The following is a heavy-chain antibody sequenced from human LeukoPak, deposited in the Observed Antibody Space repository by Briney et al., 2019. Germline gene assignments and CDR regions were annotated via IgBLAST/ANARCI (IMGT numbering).Heavy chain of an antibody. CDR2: LSRGGSTT. CDR1: GFAFNMFA. Sequence: GGSLTLSCAVPGFAFNMFAIDWVRQAPGKGLEWVSGLSRGGSTTNYADSVKGRFTISRDKSQNSVFLQLNSLRPDDTAVYFCARQQRIRHCTEGVCTEGYYFDYWGQGTLVTVSS. CDR3: ARQQRIRHCTEGVCTEGYYFDY. D-gene: IGHD2-8*02. J-gene: IGHJ4*02. V-gene: IGHV3-23*01.